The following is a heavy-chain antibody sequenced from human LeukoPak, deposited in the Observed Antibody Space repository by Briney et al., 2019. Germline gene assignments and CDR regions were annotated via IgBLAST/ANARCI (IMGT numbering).Heavy chain of an antibody. J-gene: IGHJ5*02. V-gene: IGHV4-59*11. CDR1: GGSISSHY. D-gene: IGHD2-2*01. CDR2: IFDSGTT. CDR3: ARFTVPAAITGGWFDP. Sequence: SETLSLTCTVSGGSISSHYCSWGRQPPGKGLGRDWYIFDSGTTNYTPSLKGRVTISIDTSKSQFSLKLSSVTAADTAVYYCARFTVPAAITGGWFDPWGQGTLVTVSS.